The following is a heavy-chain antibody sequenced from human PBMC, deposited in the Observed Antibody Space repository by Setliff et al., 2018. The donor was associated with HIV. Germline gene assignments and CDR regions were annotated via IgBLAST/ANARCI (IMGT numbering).Heavy chain of an antibody. D-gene: IGHD1-1*01. Sequence: PSETLSLTCTVSGDSINSGSYHWNWIRQPAGKGLEWIGRIYISGSANYNPSLKSRVTMSVDTSKNQFSLKLSSVTAADTAVYYCARNSQKGIQPLLLASWGPGTLVTVPQ. CDR1: GDSINSGSYH. CDR3: ARNSQKGIQPLLLAS. V-gene: IGHV4-61*02. J-gene: IGHJ4*02. CDR2: IYISGSA.